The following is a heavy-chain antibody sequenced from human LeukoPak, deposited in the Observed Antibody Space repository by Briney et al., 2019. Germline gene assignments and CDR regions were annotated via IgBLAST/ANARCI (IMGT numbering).Heavy chain of an antibody. CDR2: ISAYNGNT. Sequence: ASVKVSCKASGYTFTSYGISWVRQAPGQGLEWMGWISAYNGNTNYAQKLQGRVTMTTVTSTSTAYMELRSLRSDDTAVYYCARDRGSSWYRGEVFDYWGQGTLVTVSS. CDR1: GYTFTSYG. V-gene: IGHV1-18*01. J-gene: IGHJ4*02. CDR3: ARDRGSSWYRGEVFDY. D-gene: IGHD6-13*01.